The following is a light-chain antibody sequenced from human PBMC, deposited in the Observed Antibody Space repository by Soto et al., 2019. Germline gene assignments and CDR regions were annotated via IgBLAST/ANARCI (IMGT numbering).Light chain of an antibody. CDR3: CSYAGNSLWV. Sequence: QSALTQPRSVSGSPGQSVTISCTGTSSDVGGYNYVSWYQQHPGKAPKLMIYDVSKWPSGVPDRFSGSKSGNTASLTISGLQDEDEADYYCCSYAGNSLWVFGGGTKLTV. CDR2: DVS. CDR1: SSDVGGYNY. J-gene: IGLJ3*02. V-gene: IGLV2-11*01.